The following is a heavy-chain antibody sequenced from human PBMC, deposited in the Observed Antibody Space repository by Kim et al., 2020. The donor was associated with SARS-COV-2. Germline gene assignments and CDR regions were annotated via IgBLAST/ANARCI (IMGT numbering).Heavy chain of an antibody. CDR2: IYYSGST. V-gene: IGHV4-39*01. D-gene: IGHD2-8*01. CDR3: ARHLRPSGLMVYAMSGFFDY. Sequence: SETLSLTCTVSGGSISSSSYYWGWIRQPPGKGLEWIGSIYYSGSTYYNPSLKSRVTISVDTSKNQFSLKLSSVTAADTAVYYCARHLRPSGLMVYAMSGFFDYWGQGTLVTVSS. J-gene: IGHJ4*02. CDR1: GGSISSSSYY.